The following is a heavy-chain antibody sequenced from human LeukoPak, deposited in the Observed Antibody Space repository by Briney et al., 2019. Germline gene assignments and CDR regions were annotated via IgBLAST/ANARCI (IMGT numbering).Heavy chain of an antibody. CDR3: ARYLAVAFDY. V-gene: IGHV3-66*01. CDR2: IYSGGST. D-gene: IGHD6-19*01. J-gene: IGHJ4*02. Sequence: GGSLRLSCAASGFTLSSYGMSWVRQAPGKGLEWVSVIYSGGSTYYADSVKGRFTISRDNSKNTLYLQMNSLRAEDTAVYYCARYLAVAFDYWGQGTLVTVSS. CDR1: GFTLSSYG.